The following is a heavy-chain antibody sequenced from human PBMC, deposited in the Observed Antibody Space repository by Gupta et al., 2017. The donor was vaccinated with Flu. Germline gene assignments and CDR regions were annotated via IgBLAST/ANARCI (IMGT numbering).Heavy chain of an antibody. CDR2: IKSKKDGGAA. D-gene: IGHD3-10*01. V-gene: IGHV3-15*05. Sequence: DVHLVESGGGLIEPGGSLRVSWSVSGLTFNTALLTWVRQAPGKGLEWVGRIKSKKDGGAAEYGTPVKDRFIISRDDSKNTMYLQMNSLKIEYTAIYWCTTDGKYDDIGEFWFDPWGQGTRVSVSS. CDR3: TTDGKYDDIGEFWFDP. J-gene: IGHJ5*02. CDR1: GLTFNTAL.